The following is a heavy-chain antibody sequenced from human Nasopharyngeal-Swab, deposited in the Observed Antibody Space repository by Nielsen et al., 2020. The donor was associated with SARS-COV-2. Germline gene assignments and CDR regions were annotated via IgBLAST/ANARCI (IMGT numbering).Heavy chain of an antibody. CDR3: AKTATGTTEDDAFDI. Sequence: GGSLRLSCAASGFTFDDYAMHWVRQAPGKGLEWVSGISWNSGSTGYADSVKGRLTISRDNAKNSLYLQMNSLRAEDTALYYCAKTATGTTEDDAFDIWGQGTMVTVSS. D-gene: IGHD1-1*01. J-gene: IGHJ3*02. V-gene: IGHV3-9*01. CDR1: GFTFDDYA. CDR2: ISWNSGST.